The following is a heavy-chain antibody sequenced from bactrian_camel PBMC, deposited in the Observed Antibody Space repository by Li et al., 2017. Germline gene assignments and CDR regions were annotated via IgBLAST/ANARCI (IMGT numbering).Heavy chain of an antibody. CDR1: TYIFRERENCA. CDR3: AAGRKLLACVWNY. J-gene: IGHJ4*01. D-gene: IGHD2*01. V-gene: IGHV3S53*01. Sequence: HVQLVESGGGSVQVGGSLKLSCTHATYIFRERENCAMGWYRQAPGKERELVATMKPDGTTTYIDPVKGRFIISHDNAKNTLYLQMNNLKTEDTAVYTCAAGRKLLACVWNYWGQGTQVTVS. CDR2: MKPDGTT.